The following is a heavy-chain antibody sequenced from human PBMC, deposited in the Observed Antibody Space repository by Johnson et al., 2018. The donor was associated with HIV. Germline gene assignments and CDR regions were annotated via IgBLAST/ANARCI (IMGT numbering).Heavy chain of an antibody. Sequence: QVQLVESGGGLVKPGGSLRLSCAASGFTFSDYYMSWIRQAPGKGLEWVSYISSSGSTIYYADSVKGRFTISRDNSQNTLYLQMNSLRAEDTAVYYCARVRVRFRDFDAFDIWGQGTMVTVSS. D-gene: IGHD3-10*01. CDR1: GFTFSDYY. J-gene: IGHJ3*02. V-gene: IGHV3-11*04. CDR2: ISSSGSTI. CDR3: ARVRVRFRDFDAFDI.